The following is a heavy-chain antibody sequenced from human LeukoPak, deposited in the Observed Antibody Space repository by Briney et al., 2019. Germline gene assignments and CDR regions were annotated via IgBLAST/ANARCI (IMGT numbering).Heavy chain of an antibody. J-gene: IGHJ4*02. Sequence: GESLKISCKGSGYSFTSYWIGWVRQMPGKSREWMGIIYPGDSDTRYSPSFQGQVTISADKSISTAYLQWSSLKASGTAMYYCARGDRFLEWLLDYWGQGTLVTVSS. CDR1: GYSFTSYW. V-gene: IGHV5-51*01. D-gene: IGHD3-3*01. CDR3: ARGDRFLEWLLDY. CDR2: IYPGDSDT.